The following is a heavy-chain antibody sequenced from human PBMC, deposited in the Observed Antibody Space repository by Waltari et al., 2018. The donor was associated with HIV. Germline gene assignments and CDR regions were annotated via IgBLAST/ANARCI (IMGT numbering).Heavy chain of an antibody. Sequence: QLQLQESGPGLVKPSETLSLTCTVSGGSISSSSYYLCWLRQPPGKGLEWIGSIYYSGSTYYNPSLKSRVTISVDTSKNQFSLKLSSVTAADTAVYYCARVKTIAVAGTRQLWFDPWGQGTLVTVSS. D-gene: IGHD6-19*01. CDR3: ARVKTIAVAGTRQLWFDP. V-gene: IGHV4-39*07. CDR1: GGSISSSSYY. J-gene: IGHJ5*02. CDR2: IYYSGST.